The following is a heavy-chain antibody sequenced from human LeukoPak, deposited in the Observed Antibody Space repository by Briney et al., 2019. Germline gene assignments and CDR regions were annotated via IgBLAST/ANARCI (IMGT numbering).Heavy chain of an antibody. CDR2: INWSGGST. CDR1: GFTLEHYG. D-gene: IGHD2-15*01. CDR3: ARRYCSGGSCPGAFDY. J-gene: IGHJ4*02. V-gene: IGHV3-20*04. Sequence: PGGSLRLSCEASGFTLEHYGMSWVRQAPGKGLEWVSGINWSGGSTGYADSVKGRFTISRDNAKNSLYLQMNSLRAEDTALYYCARRYCSGGSCPGAFDYWGQGTLVTVSS.